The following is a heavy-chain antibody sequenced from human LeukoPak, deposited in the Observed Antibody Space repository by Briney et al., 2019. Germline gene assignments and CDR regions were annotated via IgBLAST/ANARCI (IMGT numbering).Heavy chain of an antibody. D-gene: IGHD3-10*01. CDR2: IYYSGST. Sequence: SETLSLTCTVSGGSISSSSYYWGWIRQPPGKGLEWIGSIYYSGSTYYNPSLKSRVTISVDTSKNQFSLKLSSVTAADTAVHYCARDRRGVTGNDYWGQGSLVTVSS. J-gene: IGHJ4*02. V-gene: IGHV4-39*07. CDR1: GGSISSSSYY. CDR3: ARDRRGVTGNDY.